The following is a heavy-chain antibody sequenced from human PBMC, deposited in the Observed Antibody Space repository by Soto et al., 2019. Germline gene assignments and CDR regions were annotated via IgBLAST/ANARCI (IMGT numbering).Heavy chain of an antibody. J-gene: IGHJ4*02. V-gene: IGHV3-23*01. CDR3: AKTPYGNYYYYFDF. CDR1: GFTFSTYA. Sequence: HPGGSLRLSCXASGFTFSTYAMAWVHQAPGKGLEWVSGVSVSGLNTDYADPVKGRFYISRDNSKNTLYLQMNSLRAEDTALYYCAKTPYGNYYYYFDFWGQGTLVTVSS. CDR2: VSVSGLNT. D-gene: IGHD3-22*01.